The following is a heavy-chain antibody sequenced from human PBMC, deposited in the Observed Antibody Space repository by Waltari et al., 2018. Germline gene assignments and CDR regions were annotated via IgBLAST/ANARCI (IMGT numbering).Heavy chain of an antibody. Sequence: QVQLVQSGAEVKKPGSSVKVSCKASGGTFSSYAISWVRQAPGQGLEWMGGIIPIFGTANYAQKFQGRVTITTDESTSTAYMELSSLRSEDTAVYYCARDCIKSSSWYGSSDAFDIWGQGTMVTVSS. CDR2: IIPIFGTA. D-gene: IGHD6-13*01. CDR1: GGTFSSYA. J-gene: IGHJ3*02. CDR3: ARDCIKSSSWYGSSDAFDI. V-gene: IGHV1-69*05.